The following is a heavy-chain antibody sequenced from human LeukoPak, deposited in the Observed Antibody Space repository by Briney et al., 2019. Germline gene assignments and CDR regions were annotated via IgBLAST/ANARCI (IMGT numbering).Heavy chain of an antibody. CDR3: ARDLSVYGDYGAVFDY. V-gene: IGHV1-69*13. D-gene: IGHD4-17*01. Sequence: GASVKVSCKASGGTFSSFSISWVRQAPGQGLEWMGGIIPIFGTAHYAQKFQGRVTITADESTSTAYMELSSLRSDDTAVYYCARDLSVYGDYGAVFDYWGQGTLVTVSS. J-gene: IGHJ4*02. CDR1: GGTFSSFS. CDR2: IIPIFGTA.